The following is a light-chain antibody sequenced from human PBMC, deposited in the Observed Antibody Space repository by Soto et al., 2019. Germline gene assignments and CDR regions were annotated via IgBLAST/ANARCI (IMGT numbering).Light chain of an antibody. CDR2: GAS. CDR3: EQYWMWPPT. CDR1: ERISNN. V-gene: IGKV3D-15*01. J-gene: IGKJ1*01. Sequence: EIVMTQSPVTLSVSPGESATLSCRASERISNNLAWYQQKPGQAPRLLIYGASSRATGIPDRFSGSGSGTEFTLTISSLQSEDFAVYYCEQYWMWPPTFGQGTKVDIK.